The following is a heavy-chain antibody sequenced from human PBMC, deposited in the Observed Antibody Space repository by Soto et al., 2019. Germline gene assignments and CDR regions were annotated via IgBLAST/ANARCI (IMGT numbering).Heavy chain of an antibody. CDR3: ASYFRTTTNFDY. CDR1: GGSISSGGYY. V-gene: IGHV4-31*03. Sequence: PSETLSLTCTVSGGSISSGGYYWSWIRQHPGKGLEWIGYIYYSGSTYYNPSLKSRVTISVDTSKNQFSLKLSSVTAADTAVYYCASYFRTTTNFDYWGQGTLFTVSS. J-gene: IGHJ4*02. D-gene: IGHD3-9*01. CDR2: IYYSGST.